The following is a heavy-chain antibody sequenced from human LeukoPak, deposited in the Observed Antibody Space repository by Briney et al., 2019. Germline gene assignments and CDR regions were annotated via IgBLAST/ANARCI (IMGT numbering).Heavy chain of an antibody. D-gene: IGHD6-19*01. CDR1: GYTFTGYY. Sequence: ASVTVSCKASGYTFTGYYMHWVRQAPGQGLEWMGWINPNSGGTNYAQKFQGWVTMTRDTSISTAYMELSRLRSDDTAVYYCARDGRSSGWYEGSWFDPWGQGTLVTVSS. J-gene: IGHJ5*02. CDR3: ARDGRSSGWYEGSWFDP. V-gene: IGHV1-2*04. CDR2: INPNSGGT.